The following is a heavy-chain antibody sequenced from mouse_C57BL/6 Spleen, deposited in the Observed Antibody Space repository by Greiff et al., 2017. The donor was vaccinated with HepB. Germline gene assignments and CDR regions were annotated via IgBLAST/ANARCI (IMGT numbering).Heavy chain of an antibody. D-gene: IGHD1-1*02. CDR3: ARWDYDYDAMDY. CDR1: GYTFTSYW. Sequence: QVHVKQPGAELVKPGASVKLSCKVSGYTFTSYWMQWVKQRPGQGLEWIGEIDPSDSYTNYNQKFKGKATLTVDTSSSTAYMQLSSLTSEDSAVYYCARWDYDYDAMDYWGQGTSVTVSS. CDR2: IDPSDSYT. J-gene: IGHJ4*01. V-gene: IGHV1-50*01.